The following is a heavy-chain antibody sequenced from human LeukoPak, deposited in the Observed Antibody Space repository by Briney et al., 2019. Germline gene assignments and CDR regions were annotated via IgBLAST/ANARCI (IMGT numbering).Heavy chain of an antibody. CDR3: ARDRMVTATGMDV. Sequence: GGSLRLSCAASGFTVSSNYMSWVRQAPGKGLEWVSVIYSGGSTYYADSVKGRFTISRDNSKNTLYLQMNSLRAEDTAVCYCARDRMVTATGMDVWGQGTTVTVSS. CDR1: GFTVSSNY. CDR2: IYSGGST. V-gene: IGHV3-66*01. J-gene: IGHJ6*02. D-gene: IGHD2-21*02.